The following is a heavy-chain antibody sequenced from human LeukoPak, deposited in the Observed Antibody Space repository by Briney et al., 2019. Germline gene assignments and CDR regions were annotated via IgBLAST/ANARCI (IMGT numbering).Heavy chain of an antibody. CDR1: GYTFTGYY. D-gene: IGHD3-16*02. J-gene: IGHJ4*02. V-gene: IGHV1-2*02. Sequence: GASVKVSCKASGYTFTGYYMHWVRQAPGQGLEWMEWINPNSGGTNYAQKFQGRVTMTRDTSISTAYMELSRLRSDDTAVYYCAREFDDYVWGSYHYPTFDYWGQGTLVTVSS. CDR2: INPNSGGT. CDR3: AREFDDYVWGSYHYPTFDY.